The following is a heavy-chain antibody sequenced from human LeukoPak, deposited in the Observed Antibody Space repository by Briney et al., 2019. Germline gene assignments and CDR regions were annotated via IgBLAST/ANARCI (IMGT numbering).Heavy chain of an antibody. CDR3: ARVVRDAVAGTNYYYYMDV. D-gene: IGHD6-19*01. Sequence: PGGSLRLSCAASGFTVSSNYMSWVRQAPGKGLEWVSVIYSGGSTYYADSAKGRFTISRDNSKNTLYLQMNSLRAEDTAVYYCARVVRDAVAGTNYYYYMDVWGKGTTVTVSS. CDR2: IYSGGST. CDR1: GFTVSSNY. V-gene: IGHV3-66*02. J-gene: IGHJ6*03.